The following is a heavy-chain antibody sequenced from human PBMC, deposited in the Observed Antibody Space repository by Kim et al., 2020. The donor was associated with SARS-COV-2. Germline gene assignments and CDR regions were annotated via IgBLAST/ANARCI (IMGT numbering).Heavy chain of an antibody. Sequence: STNYAESVKGRFTISRENSQNTLYLQMNSLSAEDTAVYYCARVTSWYFDLWGRGTLVTVSS. V-gene: IGHV3-66*01. CDR3: ARVTSWYFDL. CDR2: ST. J-gene: IGHJ2*01. D-gene: IGHD2-2*01.